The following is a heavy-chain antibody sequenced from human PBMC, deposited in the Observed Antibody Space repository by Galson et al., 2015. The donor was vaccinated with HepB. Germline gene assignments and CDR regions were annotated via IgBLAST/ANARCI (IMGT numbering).Heavy chain of an antibody. Sequence: SVKVSCKAPGSIFSSSAFSWVRQAPGQGLECLGGVIPILGNTNYAQAFQGRVTITADKSTSTVYLDLSSLTSDDTAVYYCARGSFTDQYYYYFDYWGQGTLVTGAS. CDR2: VIPILGNT. D-gene: IGHD2/OR15-2a*01. J-gene: IGHJ4*02. CDR1: GSIFSSSA. CDR3: ARGSFTDQYYYYFDY. V-gene: IGHV1-69*10.